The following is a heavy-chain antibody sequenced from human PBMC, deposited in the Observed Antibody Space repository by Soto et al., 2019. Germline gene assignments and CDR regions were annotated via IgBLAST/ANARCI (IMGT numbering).Heavy chain of an antibody. CDR3: TTDFLAAPHMDV. D-gene: IGHD6-6*01. CDR2: IKSKTDGGTT. CDR1: GFTFSNAW. V-gene: IGHV3-15*01. Sequence: EVQLVESGGGLVKPGGSLRLSCAASGFTFSNAWMSWVRQAPGKGLEWVGRIKSKTDGGTTDYAAPVKGRVTISRDDSKNTLYLQMTSLKTEDTAVYYCTTDFLAAPHMDVWGQGTTVTVSS. J-gene: IGHJ6*02.